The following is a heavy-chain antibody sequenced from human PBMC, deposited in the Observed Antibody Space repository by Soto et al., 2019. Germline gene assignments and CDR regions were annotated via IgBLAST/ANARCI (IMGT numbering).Heavy chain of an antibody. CDR2: INAGNGNT. CDR3: AREGSRGIQLCQY. CDR1: GYTFTSYP. D-gene: IGHD5-18*01. Sequence: ASVNVSCKASGYTFTSYPMHWVRQAPGQRLECMGWINAGNGNTKYSQKFQGRVTITRDTSASTAYMELSSLRSEDTAVYYCAREGSRGIQLCQYWGQGTLVTVSS. V-gene: IGHV1-3*01. J-gene: IGHJ4*02.